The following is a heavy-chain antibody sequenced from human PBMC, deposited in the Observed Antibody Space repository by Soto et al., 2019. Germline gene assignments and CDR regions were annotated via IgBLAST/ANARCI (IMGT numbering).Heavy chain of an antibody. D-gene: IGHD3-22*01. Sequence: VQLVEPGGGEVQPGRSLRPSCAASGFTYTDFALHWVRQAPGKGLEWVALISYDGSDKYYADSVKGRFAISRDNPQITLYLEXXXXRPEDTAVYFCARRAWDSYYAIDVWGQVTTV. CDR2: ISYDGSDK. J-gene: IGHJ6*02. V-gene: IGHV3-30*09. CDR1: GFTYTDFA. CDR3: ARRAWDSYYAIDV.